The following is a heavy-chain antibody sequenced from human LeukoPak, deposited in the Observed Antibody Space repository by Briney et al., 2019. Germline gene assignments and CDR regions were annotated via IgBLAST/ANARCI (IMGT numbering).Heavy chain of an antibody. V-gene: IGHV3-23*01. D-gene: IGHD2-8*01. J-gene: IGHJ4*02. CDR1: GFTFISYG. CDR3: AKDCDGCMRTFDN. Sequence: GGTLRLSCAASGFTFISYGMTGVRQAQGKGLEWVSAIRGSGSSTYYAESVKGRVTLSRVNSKKTLYLQMNSLRAEDTAVYYCAKDCDGCMRTFDNWGQGTLVTVSS. CDR2: IRGSGSST.